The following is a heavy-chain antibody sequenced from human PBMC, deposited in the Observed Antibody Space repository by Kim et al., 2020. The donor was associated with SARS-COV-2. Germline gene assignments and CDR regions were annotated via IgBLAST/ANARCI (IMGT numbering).Heavy chain of an antibody. CDR1: GGSFSGYY. CDR3: ARALLYSYGLVNYYYGMDV. D-gene: IGHD5-18*01. Sequence: SETLSLTCAVYGGSFSGYYWSWIRQPPGKGLEWIGEINHSGSTNYNPSLKSRVTISVDTSKNQFSLKLSSVTAADTAVYYCARALLYSYGLVNYYYGMDVWGQGTTVTVSS. CDR2: INHSGST. J-gene: IGHJ6*02. V-gene: IGHV4-34*01.